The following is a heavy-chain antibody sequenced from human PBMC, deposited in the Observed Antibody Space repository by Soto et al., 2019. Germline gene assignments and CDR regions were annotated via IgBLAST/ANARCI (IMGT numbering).Heavy chain of an antibody. CDR2: IIPFFGTT. D-gene: IGHD4-4*01. CDR3: ARGQDLKTTVTPFDY. J-gene: IGHJ4*02. V-gene: IGHV1-69*13. CDR1: GGTFSNYA. Sequence: ASVKVSCKASGGTFSNYAISWVRQAPGQGLEWMGGIIPFFGTTNYAQKFQGRVTITADESTSTAYMELNSLRSEDTAVYYCARGQDLKTTVTPFDYWGQGTLVTVS.